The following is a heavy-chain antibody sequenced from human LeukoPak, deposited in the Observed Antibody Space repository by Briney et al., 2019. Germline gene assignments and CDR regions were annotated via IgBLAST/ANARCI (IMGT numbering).Heavy chain of an antibody. CDR1: GFTFSRSW. J-gene: IGHJ4*02. D-gene: IGHD2-21*01. CDR2: IKEDGSQT. Sequence: PGGSLRLSCVASGFTFSRSWMDWVRQAPGKGLEWVANIKEDGSQTYYVDSAKGRFTISRDNAKNSLYLQMDSLRVEDTAIYYCANSLDYWGWGTLVTVSS. V-gene: IGHV3-7*01. CDR3: ANSLDY.